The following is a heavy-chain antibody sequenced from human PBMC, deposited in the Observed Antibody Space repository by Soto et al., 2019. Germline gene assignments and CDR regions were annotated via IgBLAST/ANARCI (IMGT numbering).Heavy chain of an antibody. J-gene: IGHJ4*02. Sequence: GGSLRLSCAASGFTFSTYAMSWFRQAPGKGLEWVSAISGSGGSTYYADSVKGRFTFSRDNSKNTLYLQMNSLRAEDTAVYYCAKDGPTPRYGDYDYWGQGTLVTVSS. CDR2: ISGSGGST. V-gene: IGHV3-23*01. D-gene: IGHD4-17*01. CDR3: AKDGPTPRYGDYDY. CDR1: GFTFSTYA.